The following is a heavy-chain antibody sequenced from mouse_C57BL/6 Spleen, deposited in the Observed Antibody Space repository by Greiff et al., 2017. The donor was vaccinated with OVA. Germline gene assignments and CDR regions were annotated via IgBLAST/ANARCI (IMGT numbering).Heavy chain of an antibody. Sequence: QVQLQQPGAELVRPGSSVKLSCKASGYTFTSYWMHWVKQRPIQGLEWIGNIDPSDSETHYNQKFKDKATLTVDKSSSTAYMQLSSLTSEDSAVYYCARGVIGYAMDDWGQGTSVTVSS. J-gene: IGHJ4*01. CDR3: ARGVIGYAMDD. CDR2: IDPSDSET. CDR1: GYTFTSYW. V-gene: IGHV1-52*01. D-gene: IGHD1-1*01.